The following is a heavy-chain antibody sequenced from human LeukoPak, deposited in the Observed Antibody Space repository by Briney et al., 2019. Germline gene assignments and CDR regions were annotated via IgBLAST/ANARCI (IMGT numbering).Heavy chain of an antibody. CDR1: GGTFSSYA. D-gene: IGHD3-10*01. CDR3: ARVSANTYYYGSGSYQYFDY. V-gene: IGHV1-69*13. J-gene: IGHJ4*02. CDR2: TIPIFSTA. Sequence: ASVKLSCKASGGTFSSYAISWVRHPPGQGLEWMGGTIPIFSTANYAQKFQGRVTITADESTSTAYMELSSLRSEDTAVYYCARVSANTYYYGSGSYQYFDYWGQGTLVTVSS.